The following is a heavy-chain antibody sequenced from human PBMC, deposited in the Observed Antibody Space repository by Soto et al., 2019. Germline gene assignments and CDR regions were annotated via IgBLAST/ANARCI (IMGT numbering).Heavy chain of an antibody. J-gene: IGHJ6*02. CDR1: GGTFSSYT. CDR3: ARYVAAAGLYSYYGMDV. V-gene: IGHV1-69*02. D-gene: IGHD6-13*01. Sequence: GASVKVSCKASGGTFSSYTISWVRQAPGQGLEWMGRIIPILGIANYAQKFQGRVTITADKSTSTAYMELSSLRSEDTAVYYCARYVAAAGLYSYYGMDVWGQGTTVTVSS. CDR2: IIPILGIA.